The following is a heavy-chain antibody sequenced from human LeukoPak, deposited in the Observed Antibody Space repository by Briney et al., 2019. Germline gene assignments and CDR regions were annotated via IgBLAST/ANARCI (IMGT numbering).Heavy chain of an antibody. Sequence: SETLSLTCTVSGYSISSGYYWTWIRQPPGKGLEWIGGIYHSGSTYNNPSLKSRVTISVDTSKNQFSLKLSSVSAADTAVYYCARATRVGYDLLYYFEYWGQGLLVAVSA. V-gene: IGHV4-38-2*02. CDR2: IYHSGST. CDR3: ARATRVGYDLLYYFEY. D-gene: IGHD2-15*01. CDR1: GYSISSGYY. J-gene: IGHJ4*02.